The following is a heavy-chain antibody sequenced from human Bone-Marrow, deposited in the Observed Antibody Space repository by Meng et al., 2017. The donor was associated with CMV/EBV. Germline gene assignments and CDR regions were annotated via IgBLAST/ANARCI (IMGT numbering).Heavy chain of an antibody. D-gene: IGHD6-6*01. Sequence: SVKVSCKASGGTFSSYAISWVRQAPGQGLEWMGGVIPILDITNNAQKFQGRVTMTTDTSTSTAYMEVRSLRSDDTAVYFCARGMFPASSGGYWGQETLVTVSS. J-gene: IGHJ4*02. CDR1: GGTFSSYA. V-gene: IGHV1-69*10. CDR3: ARGMFPASSGGY. CDR2: VIPILDIT.